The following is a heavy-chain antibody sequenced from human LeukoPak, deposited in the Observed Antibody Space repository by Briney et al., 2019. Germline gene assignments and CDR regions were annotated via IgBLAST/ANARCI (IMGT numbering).Heavy chain of an antibody. J-gene: IGHJ4*02. CDR3: AGARDYYDSSGSIDY. Sequence: PSETLSLTCTVSAGSISSYYWSWIRQPPGKGLEWIGYIYYSGSTNYNPSLKSRVTISVDTSKNQFSLKLSSVTAADTAVYYCAGARDYYDSSGSIDYWGQGTLVTVSS. CDR1: AGSISSYY. D-gene: IGHD3-22*01. V-gene: IGHV4-59*01. CDR2: IYYSGST.